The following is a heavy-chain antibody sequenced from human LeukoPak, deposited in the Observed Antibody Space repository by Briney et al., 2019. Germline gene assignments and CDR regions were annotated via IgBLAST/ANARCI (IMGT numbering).Heavy chain of an antibody. CDR1: GESFSGYY. Sequence: SETLSLTCAVYGESFSGYYWSWIRQPPGKGLEWIGEINHSGSTNYNPSLKSRVTISVDTSKNQFSLKLSSVTAADTAVYYCARGVGASRAARPYYYYMDVWGKGTTVTVSS. J-gene: IGHJ6*03. D-gene: IGHD6-6*01. CDR3: ARGVGASRAARPYYYYMDV. CDR2: INHSGST. V-gene: IGHV4-34*01.